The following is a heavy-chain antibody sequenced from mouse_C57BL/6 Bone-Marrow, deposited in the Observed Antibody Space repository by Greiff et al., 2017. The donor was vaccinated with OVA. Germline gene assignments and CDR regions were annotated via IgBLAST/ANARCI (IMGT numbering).Heavy chain of an antibody. CDR3: ARGLHYYAMDY. CDR2: TFYSGIT. CDR1: GFSINSDCY. V-gene: IGHV3-3*01. Sequence: EVQLQESGPSLVRPSQTLSLTCTVTGFSINSDCYWIWIRQFPGNKLEYIGYTFYSGITYYNPSLESRTYITRDTSKNQCSLKLSSVSTEDTATYYGARGLHYYAMDYWGQGTSVTVSS. J-gene: IGHJ4*01.